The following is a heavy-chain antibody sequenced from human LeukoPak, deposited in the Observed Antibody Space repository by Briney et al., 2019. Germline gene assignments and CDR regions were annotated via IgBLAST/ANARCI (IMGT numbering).Heavy chain of an antibody. V-gene: IGHV3-74*01. Sequence: GGSLRLSCAASGFTFSNYWMHWVRQVPGKGLVWVSRINDDGSAKFYADSVKGRFTISRDNAKNTLFLQMSSLRAEDTAVYFCAREILAPGKTHDYWGQGTLVTVSS. CDR1: GFTFSNYW. CDR2: INDDGSAK. J-gene: IGHJ4*02. CDR3: AREILAPGKTHDY.